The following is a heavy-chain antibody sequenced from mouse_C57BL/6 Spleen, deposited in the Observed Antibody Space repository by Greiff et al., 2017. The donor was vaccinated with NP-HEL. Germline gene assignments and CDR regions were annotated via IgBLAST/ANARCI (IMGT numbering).Heavy chain of an antibody. CDR3: ARSGGYDDAMDY. V-gene: IGHV1-22*01. J-gene: IGHJ4*01. CDR2: INPNNGGT. D-gene: IGHD2-2*01. CDR1: GYTFTDYN. Sequence: EVQLQQSGPELVKPGASVKMSCKASGYTFTDYNMHWVKQSHGKSLEWIGYINPNNGGTSYNQKFKGKATLTVNKSSRTAYMELRSLTSEDSAVYYWARSGGYDDAMDYWGQGTSVTVSS.